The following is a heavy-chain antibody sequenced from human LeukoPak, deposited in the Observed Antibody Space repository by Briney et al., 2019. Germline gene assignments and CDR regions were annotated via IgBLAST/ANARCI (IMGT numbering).Heavy chain of an antibody. V-gene: IGHV4-59*08. J-gene: IGHJ4*02. CDR1: GGSISSYY. CDR2: IYYSGST. D-gene: IGHD1-26*01. Sequence: SETLSLTCTVSGGSISSYYWSWIRQPPGKGLEWIGYIYYSGSTNYNPSLKSRVTISVDTSQNQFSLKLSSLPAADTAVYYCARHRDYSGSYYPFDYWGQGTLVTVSS. CDR3: ARHRDYSGSYYPFDY.